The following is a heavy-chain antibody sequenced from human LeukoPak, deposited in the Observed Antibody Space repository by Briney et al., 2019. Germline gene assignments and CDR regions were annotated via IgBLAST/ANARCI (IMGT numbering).Heavy chain of an antibody. CDR1: GYTFINHG. Sequence: QAGGSLRLSCEASGYTFINHGVHWVRQAPGKGLEWVSLIYSGDKTDYVDSVKGRFTISRDDSKNTVFLQMDNLRADDTAVYYCSRVYSSNWPQYGGQYYFDFWGQGTQVTVSS. CDR3: SRVYSSNWPQYGGQYYFDF. CDR2: IYSGDKT. D-gene: IGHD4-23*01. V-gene: IGHV3-66*01. J-gene: IGHJ4*02.